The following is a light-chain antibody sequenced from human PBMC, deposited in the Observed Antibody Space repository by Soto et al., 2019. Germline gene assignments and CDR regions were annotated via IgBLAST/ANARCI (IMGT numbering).Light chain of an antibody. CDR2: STN. Sequence: QAVVTQEQSFSVSPGGTVTLTCGLTSGSVSTSYYPSWYQQTPGQAPRTLIHSTNTRSSGVPDRFSGSILGNKAALTITGAQSEDECDYYCVLYMGSGISVFGGGTKPTVL. CDR1: SGSVSTSYY. CDR3: VLYMGSGISV. V-gene: IGLV8-61*01. J-gene: IGLJ3*02.